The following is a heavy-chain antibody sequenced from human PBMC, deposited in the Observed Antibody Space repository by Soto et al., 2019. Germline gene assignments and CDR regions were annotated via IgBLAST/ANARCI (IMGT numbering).Heavy chain of an antibody. CDR3: ARDKITGRFDF. D-gene: IGHD2-8*02. CDR1: GGSFSGYY. Sequence: SETLSLTCAVYGGSFSGYYWTWIRQPPGTGLEWIGEINHSGSTNYNPSLKSRVTISVDTSKNQFSLKLTSVTAADTAVYYCARDKITGRFDFWGQGTLVTVSS. V-gene: IGHV4-34*01. J-gene: IGHJ4*02. CDR2: INHSGST.